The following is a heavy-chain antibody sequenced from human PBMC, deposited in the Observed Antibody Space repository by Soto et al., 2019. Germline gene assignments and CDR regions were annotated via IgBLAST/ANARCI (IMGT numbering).Heavy chain of an antibody. V-gene: IGHV1-18*01. CDR1: GYTFTSYG. J-gene: IGHJ4*02. D-gene: IGHD1-1*01. CDR3: ARDLAGRDWNDLAGYYFDY. Sequence: QVQLVQSGAEVKKPGASVKVSCKASGYTFTSYGISWVRQAPGQGLEWMGWISAYNGNTNYAQKLQGRVTMTTDTSTSTAYMEMRSLRSDDTAVYSCARDLAGRDWNDLAGYYFDYWGQGTLVTVSS. CDR2: ISAYNGNT.